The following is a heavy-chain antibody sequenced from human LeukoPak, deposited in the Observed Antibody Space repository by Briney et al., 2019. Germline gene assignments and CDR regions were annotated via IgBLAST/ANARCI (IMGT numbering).Heavy chain of an antibody. CDR3: ARGAPRLSTYGYYYYYYMDV. CDR1: GGPFSGYY. Sequence: PAETLSLTCAVYGGPFSGYYWSWLRQPPGKGLEWLGEINHSGSTNYNPALKSRVTTAVDTSKNQFSLKLSSVTAADTAVYYCARGAPRLSTYGYYYYYYMDVWGKGTTVTVSS. D-gene: IGHD3-16*02. V-gene: IGHV4-34*01. CDR2: INHSGST. J-gene: IGHJ6*03.